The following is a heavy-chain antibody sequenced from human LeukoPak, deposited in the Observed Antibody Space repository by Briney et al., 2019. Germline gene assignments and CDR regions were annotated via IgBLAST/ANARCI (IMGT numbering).Heavy chain of an antibody. Sequence: SVKVSCKASGGTFSSYAISWVRQAPGQGLGWMGGIIPIFGTANYAQKFQGRVTITADESTSTAYMELSSLRSEDTAVYYCARDRASGWSSEGYYYYGMDVWGQGTTVTVSS. V-gene: IGHV1-69*01. CDR2: IIPIFGTA. D-gene: IGHD6-19*01. CDR3: ARDRASGWSSEGYYYYGMDV. CDR1: GGTFSSYA. J-gene: IGHJ6*02.